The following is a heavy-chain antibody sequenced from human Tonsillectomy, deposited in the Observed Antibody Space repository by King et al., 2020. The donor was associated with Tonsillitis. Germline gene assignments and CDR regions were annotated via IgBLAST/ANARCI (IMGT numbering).Heavy chain of an antibody. D-gene: IGHD1-26*01. CDR1: GGSISSSDHY. V-gene: IGHV4-39*01. CDR3: ARYDSGSFDY. CDR2: MYYSGPI. J-gene: IGHJ4*02. Sequence: QLQESGPGVVKPSETLSLTCTVSGGSISSSDHYWAWIRQPPGKGLEWIGYMYYSGPIFYNTSLRSRITISRGTSENRLSLKLSSVTAADTAVYFCARYDSGSFDYWGQGALVTVSS.